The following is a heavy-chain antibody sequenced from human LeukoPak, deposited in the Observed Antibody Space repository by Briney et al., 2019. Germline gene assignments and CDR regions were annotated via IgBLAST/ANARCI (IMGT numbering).Heavy chain of an antibody. J-gene: IGHJ6*03. CDR3: AREVLVVVPAAKTGLYYYYYMDV. CDR2: IHHSGST. Sequence: SETLSLTCTVSGGSISSSSYYWGWIRQPPGKGLEWIGYIHHSGSTYYNPSLKSRVTISVETSRKQFSLKLRSVTAADTAVYYCAREVLVVVPAAKTGLYYYYYMDVWGKGTTVTVSS. D-gene: IGHD2-2*01. V-gene: IGHV4-39*07. CDR1: GGSISSSSYY.